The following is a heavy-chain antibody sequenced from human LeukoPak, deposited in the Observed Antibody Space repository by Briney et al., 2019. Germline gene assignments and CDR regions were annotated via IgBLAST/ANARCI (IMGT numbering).Heavy chain of an antibody. CDR3: AREAGNSAYYFDY. V-gene: IGHV4-59*06. CDR2: IYYSGST. J-gene: IGHJ4*02. D-gene: IGHD4-23*01. CDR1: GVSISNYY. Sequence: PSETLSLTCTASGVSISNYYWSWIRQPAGKGLEWIGYIYYSGSTYYNPSLKSRLTISVDTSKNQFSLKLSSVTAADTAVYYCAREAGNSAYYFDYWGQGTLVTVSS.